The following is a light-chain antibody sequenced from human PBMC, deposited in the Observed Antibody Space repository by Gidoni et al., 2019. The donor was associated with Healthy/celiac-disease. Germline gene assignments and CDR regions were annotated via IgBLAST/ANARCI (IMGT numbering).Light chain of an antibody. Sequence: EFELTQSPGTLSLSPGERATLSCRASQSVSSSYLAWYQQKPGQDPRLLIYGASSRATGIPDRFSGSGSGTDFTLTISRLEPEDFAVYYCQQYGSSLTWTFGQGTKVEIK. CDR2: GAS. CDR3: QQYGSSLTWT. J-gene: IGKJ1*01. V-gene: IGKV3-20*01. CDR1: QSVSSSY.